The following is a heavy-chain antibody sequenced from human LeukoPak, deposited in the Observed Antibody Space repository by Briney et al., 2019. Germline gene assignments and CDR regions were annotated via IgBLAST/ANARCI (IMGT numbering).Heavy chain of an antibody. D-gene: IGHD3-10*01. Sequence: SETLSLTCAVYGGSFSGYYRSWIRQPPGKGLEYIGEINHSGGTIYSPSLKSRVTMSVDTSENQLSLNLTSVTAADTAVYYCARLEHSYSSGSPRYYFDSWGQGSLVTVSS. J-gene: IGHJ4*02. CDR3: ARLEHSYSSGSPRYYFDS. V-gene: IGHV4-34*01. CDR1: GGSFSGYY. CDR2: INHSGGT.